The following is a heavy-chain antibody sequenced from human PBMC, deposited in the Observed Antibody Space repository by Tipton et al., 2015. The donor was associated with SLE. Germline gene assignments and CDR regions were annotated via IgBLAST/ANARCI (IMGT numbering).Heavy chain of an antibody. CDR2: INHSGST. V-gene: IGHV4-39*07. CDR3: ARFSYSSTYGMDA. D-gene: IGHD6-13*01. CDR1: GGSISSSSYY. J-gene: IGHJ6*02. Sequence: TLSLTCTVSGGSISSSSYYWSWIRQPPGKGLEWIGEINHSGSTNYNPSLKSRVTISVDTSKNQFSLKLSSVTAADTAVYYCARFSYSSTYGMDAWGQGTTVTVSS.